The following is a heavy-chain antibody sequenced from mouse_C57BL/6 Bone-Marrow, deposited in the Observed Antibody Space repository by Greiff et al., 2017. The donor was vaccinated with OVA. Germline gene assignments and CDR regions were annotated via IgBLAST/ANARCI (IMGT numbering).Heavy chain of an antibody. V-gene: IGHV1-19*01. J-gene: IGHJ3*01. CDR3: ARPTRQLRPWFAY. CDR1: GYTFTDYY. D-gene: IGHD3-2*02. CDR2: INPYNGGT. Sequence: EVQLQQSGPVLVKPGASVKMSCKASGYTFTDYYMNWVKQSHGKSLEWIGVINPYNGGTSYNQKFKGKATLTVDKSSSTAYMELNSLTSEDSAVYYCARPTRQLRPWFAYWGQGTLVTVAA.